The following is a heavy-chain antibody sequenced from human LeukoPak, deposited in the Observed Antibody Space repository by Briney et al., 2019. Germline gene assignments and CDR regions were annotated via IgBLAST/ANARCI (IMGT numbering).Heavy chain of an antibody. CDR2: ISGSGGST. CDR1: GFIFSSYA. D-gene: IGHD3-10*01. V-gene: IGHV3-23*01. J-gene: IGHJ5*02. Sequence: GGSLRLSCAASGFIFSSYAMSWVRQAPGKGLEWVSAISGSGGSTYYADSVKGRFTISRDNSKNTLYLQMNSLRAEDTAVYYCAKADGSGSYYNPAWFDPWGQGTLVTVSS. CDR3: AKADGSGSYYNPAWFDP.